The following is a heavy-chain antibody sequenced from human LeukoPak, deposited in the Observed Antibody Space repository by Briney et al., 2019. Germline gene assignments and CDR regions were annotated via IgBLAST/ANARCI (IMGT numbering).Heavy chain of an antibody. Sequence: SETLSLTCTVSGGSISSSSYYWGWIRQPPGKGLEWIGSIYYSGSTYYNPTLKSRVTISVDTSKNQFSLKLSSVTAADTAVYYCAGGYSYGYDYWGQGTLVTVSS. CDR3: AGGYSYGYDY. CDR1: GGSISSSSYY. CDR2: IYYSGST. J-gene: IGHJ4*02. V-gene: IGHV4-39*07. D-gene: IGHD5-18*01.